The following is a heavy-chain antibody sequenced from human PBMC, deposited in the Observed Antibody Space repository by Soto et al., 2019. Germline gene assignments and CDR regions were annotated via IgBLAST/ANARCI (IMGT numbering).Heavy chain of an antibody. CDR1: GGTFSSYA. J-gene: IGHJ4*02. CDR3: AGRGYCSGGSRGCFDY. V-gene: IGHV1-69*01. D-gene: IGHD2-15*01. CDR2: IIPIFGTA. Sequence: QVQLVQSGAEVKKPGSSVKVSCKASGGTFSSYAISWVRQAPGQGLEWMGWIIPIFGTANYAQKFQGRVTITADESTSTAYMELSSLRSEDTAVYYCAGRGYCSGGSRGCFDYWGQGTLVTVSS.